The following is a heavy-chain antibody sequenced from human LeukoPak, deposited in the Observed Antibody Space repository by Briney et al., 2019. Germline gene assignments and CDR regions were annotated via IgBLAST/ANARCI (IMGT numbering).Heavy chain of an antibody. CDR1: EFTISSYW. J-gene: IGHJ4*02. CDR2: IKEDGSEK. D-gene: IGHD6-13*01. Sequence: VGPRRFSCEATEFTISSYWMSGVREALGKELEWVANIKEDGSEKYYVDSVKGRFTISRDNARNSLYLQMNSLRAEDTAVYYCARDKTYSSSWYGYDYWGQGTLVTVSS. V-gene: IGHV3-7*03. CDR3: ARDKTYSSSWYGYDY.